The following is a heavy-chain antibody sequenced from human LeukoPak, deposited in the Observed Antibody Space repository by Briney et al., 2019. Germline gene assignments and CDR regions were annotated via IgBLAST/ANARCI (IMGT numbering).Heavy chain of an antibody. CDR1: GFTFNSYA. J-gene: IGHJ4*02. Sequence: GGSLRLSCAASGFTFNSYAMHWVRQAPGKGLEFVSVISSNGGSTYYANSVKGRFTISRDNSKNTLYLQMGSLRAEDMAVYYCARGRYYFDYWGQGTLVTVSS. CDR2: ISSNGGST. CDR3: ARGRYYFDY. V-gene: IGHV3-64*01.